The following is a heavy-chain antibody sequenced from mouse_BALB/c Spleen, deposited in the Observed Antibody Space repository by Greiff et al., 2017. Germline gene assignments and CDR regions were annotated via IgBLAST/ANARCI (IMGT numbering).Heavy chain of an antibody. D-gene: IGHD1-1*01. CDR1: GYTFTDYY. Sequence: QVQLKESGPELVKPGASVKISCKASGYTFTDYYINWVKQKPGQGLEWIGWIYPGSGNTKYNEKFKGKATLTVDTSSSTAYMQLSSLTSEDTAVYFCARGGLLRNFDVWGAGTTVTVSS. CDR2: IYPGSGNT. J-gene: IGHJ1*01. CDR3: ARGGLLRNFDV. V-gene: IGHV1-84*02.